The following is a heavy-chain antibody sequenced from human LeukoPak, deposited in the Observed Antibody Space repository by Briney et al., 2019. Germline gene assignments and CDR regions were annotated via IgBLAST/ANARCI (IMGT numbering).Heavy chain of an antibody. Sequence: SETLSLTCTVSGGSLSSYYWTWIRQPPGKGLECIGYIYYSGSTNYNPSLKSRVTISIDTSKNQFSLKLSSVTAADTAVYYCARDHYGDYVFDYWGQGTLVTVSS. J-gene: IGHJ4*02. CDR1: GGSLSSYY. V-gene: IGHV4-59*01. D-gene: IGHD4-17*01. CDR2: IYYSGST. CDR3: ARDHYGDYVFDY.